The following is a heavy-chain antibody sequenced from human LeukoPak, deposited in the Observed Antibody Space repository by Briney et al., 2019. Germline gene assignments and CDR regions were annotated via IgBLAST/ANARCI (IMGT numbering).Heavy chain of an antibody. CDR3: ARDLGYYGSGSHFDY. Sequence: SQTLSLTCTASGGSISSGRYYWSWIRQPAGKELGWVVRIYTSGSTNYNPSLKSRVTISVDTSKNQLSLKLSSVTAADTAVYYCARDLGYYGSGSHFDYWGQGTLVTVSS. D-gene: IGHD3-10*01. CDR2: IYTSGST. CDR1: GGSISSGRYY. J-gene: IGHJ4*02. V-gene: IGHV4-61*02.